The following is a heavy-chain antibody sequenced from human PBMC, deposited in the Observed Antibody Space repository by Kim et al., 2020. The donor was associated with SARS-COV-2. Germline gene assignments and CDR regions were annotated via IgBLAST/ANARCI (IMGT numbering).Heavy chain of an antibody. CDR1: GGSFSGYY. Sequence: SETLSLTCAVYGGSFSGYYWSWIRQPPGKGLEWIGEINHSGSTNYNPSLKSRVTISVDTSKNQFSLKLSSVTAADTAVYYCAGHYDFWARVDWGQGTLVTVSS. CDR3: AGHYDFWARVD. D-gene: IGHD3-3*01. V-gene: IGHV4-34*01. J-gene: IGHJ4*02. CDR2: INHSGST.